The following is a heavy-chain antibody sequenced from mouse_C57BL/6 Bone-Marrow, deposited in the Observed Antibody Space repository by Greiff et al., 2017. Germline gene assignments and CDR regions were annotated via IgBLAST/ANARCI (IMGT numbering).Heavy chain of an antibody. Sequence: QVQLQQSGAELVRPGASVKLSCKASGYTFSDYYINWVKQRPGQGLEWIARIYPGSGNTYYNEKFKGKATLTAEKSSSTAYMQLSSLTSEDSAVYFCARGDYWGQGTTLTVSS. CDR3: ARGDY. CDR2: IYPGSGNT. J-gene: IGHJ2*01. V-gene: IGHV1-76*01. CDR1: GYTFSDYY.